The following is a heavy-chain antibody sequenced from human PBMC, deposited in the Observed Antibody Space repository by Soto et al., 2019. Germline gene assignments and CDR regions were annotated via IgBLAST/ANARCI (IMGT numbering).Heavy chain of an antibody. V-gene: IGHV3-73*01. CDR3: SRHRRGVYENKWYLDP. CDR1: GFTFSDST. J-gene: IGHJ2*01. Sequence: EVQLVESGGGLVQPGGSLKLSCEISGFTFSDSTIHWVRQAPGKGLEWVGRMTKKVTKYATRFAASVTGRFTLSTEASDTTAYMQMTSLKTEDTGVYYCSRHRRGVYENKWYLDPWGRGTLVTVSS. CDR2: MTKKVTKYAT. D-gene: IGHD5-12*01.